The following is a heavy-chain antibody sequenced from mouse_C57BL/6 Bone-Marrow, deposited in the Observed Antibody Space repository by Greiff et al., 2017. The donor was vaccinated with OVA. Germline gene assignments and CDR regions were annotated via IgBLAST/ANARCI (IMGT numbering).Heavy chain of an antibody. CDR3: ARSVADYGGEAWFAY. J-gene: IGHJ3*01. D-gene: IGHD2-4*01. CDR1: GYTFTSYW. V-gene: IGHV1-53*01. CDR2: INPSNGGT. Sequence: QVQLQQPGTELVKPGASVKLSCKASGYTFTSYWMHWVKQRPGQGLEWIGNINPSNGGTNYNEKFKSKATLTVDKSYSTAYMQLSSLTSEDSAVYYCARSVADYGGEAWFAYWGQGTLVTVSA.